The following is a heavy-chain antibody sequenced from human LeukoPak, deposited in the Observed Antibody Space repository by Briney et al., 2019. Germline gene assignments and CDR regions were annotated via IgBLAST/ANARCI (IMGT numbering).Heavy chain of an antibody. CDR3: AREGCTNGVCYLDY. D-gene: IGHD2-8*01. V-gene: IGHV4-61*02. CDR1: GGSISSGSCY. J-gene: IGHJ4*02. Sequence: SETLSLTCTVSGGSISSGSCYWSWIRQPAGKGLEWIGRIYTSGSTNYNPSLKSRVTISVDTSKNQFSVKLSSVTAADTAVYYCAREGCTNGVCYLDYWGQGTLVTVSS. CDR2: IYTSGST.